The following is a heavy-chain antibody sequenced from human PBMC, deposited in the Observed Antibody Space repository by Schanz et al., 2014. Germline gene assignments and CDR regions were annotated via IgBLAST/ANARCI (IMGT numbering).Heavy chain of an antibody. CDR2: TSSRSNTI. Sequence: EVQLVESGGGLVRPGGSLRLSCAASGFTFRTYSMNWVRQAPGKGLEWVSYTSSRSNTIYYADSVKGRFTISRDNAKNSVYLQMHSLRAEDTALYYCARDRDAGGYDSWGQGTLVTVSS. D-gene: IGHD2-8*02. V-gene: IGHV3-48*04. J-gene: IGHJ5*01. CDR3: ARDRDAGGYDS. CDR1: GFTFRTYS.